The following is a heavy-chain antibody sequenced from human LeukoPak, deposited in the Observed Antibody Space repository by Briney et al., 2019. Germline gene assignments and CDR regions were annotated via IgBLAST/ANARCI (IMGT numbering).Heavy chain of an antibody. CDR2: IFDSGAPT. CDR1: GFSFRHHS. J-gene: IGHJ3*02. Sequence: GGSLRLSCVASGFSFRHHSMIWVRQAPGKGLEWVSSIFDSGAPTYYADSVKGRFSISRDNYGSTFHLEMENLRAEDSATYYCTKAVGGGRDAYDIWGQGTRVIVSS. V-gene: IGHV3-23*01. D-gene: IGHD3-16*01. CDR3: TKAVGGGRDAYDI.